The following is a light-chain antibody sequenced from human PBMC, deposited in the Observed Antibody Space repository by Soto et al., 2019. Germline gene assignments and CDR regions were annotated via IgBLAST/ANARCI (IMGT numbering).Light chain of an antibody. J-gene: IGKJ5*01. CDR2: DAS. CDR3: QQYENLPT. Sequence: DIQMTPTPSSLSSSVRDRVTITCQASQNINNYLNWYQQKPGRAPKLLIYDASNLEAGVPSRFRGSGSGTDFTFTISRLQPEDIATYYCQQYENLPTLGQGTRLEIK. V-gene: IGKV1-33*01. CDR1: QNINNY.